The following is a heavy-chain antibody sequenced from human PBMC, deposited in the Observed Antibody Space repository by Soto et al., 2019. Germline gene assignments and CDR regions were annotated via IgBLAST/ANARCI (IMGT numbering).Heavy chain of an antibody. Sequence: GGSLRLSCAASGFIFSNSLMHWVRQAPGEGLEWVAVIWEDGSEEYYADSVKGRFTISRDNSMNTLYLQMDRLRVDDMAVYYCAKDLPGELLPTCFDSWGQGTLVTVSS. CDR3: AKDLPGELLPTCFDS. CDR2: IWEDGSEE. CDR1: GFIFSNSL. V-gene: IGHV3-33*06. J-gene: IGHJ5*01. D-gene: IGHD1-26*01.